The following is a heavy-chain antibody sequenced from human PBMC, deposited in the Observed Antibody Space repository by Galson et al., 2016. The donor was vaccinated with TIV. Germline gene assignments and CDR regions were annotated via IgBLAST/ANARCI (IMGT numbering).Heavy chain of an antibody. CDR2: IYPRGDT. D-gene: IGHD4-17*01. Sequence: SLRLSCATSGFAVSSIYGSWVRQAPGKGLEWVSIIYPRGDTYYTEPMKGRFTISRDNSKNTLYLQMSNLRPEDTAVYFCATATVPNLGDYWGQGNMVTVSS. J-gene: IGHJ4*02. CDR3: ATATVPNLGDY. CDR1: GFAVSSIY. V-gene: IGHV3-53*05.